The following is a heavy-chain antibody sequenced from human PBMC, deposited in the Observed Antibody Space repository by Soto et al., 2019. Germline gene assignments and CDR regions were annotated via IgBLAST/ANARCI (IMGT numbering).Heavy chain of an antibody. Sequence: EVQLVESGGGLVQPGGSLRLSCAASGFTLSSYAMHWVRQAPGKGLEYVSAITSNGGHTDYASSVKGRFTISRDNSKNTLYLQMGSLRVEDMAVYYCARRIPFGYGMDVWGQGTTVTVSS. CDR2: ITSNGGHT. V-gene: IGHV3-64*01. CDR1: GFTLSSYA. CDR3: ARRIPFGYGMDV. D-gene: IGHD2-21*01. J-gene: IGHJ6*02.